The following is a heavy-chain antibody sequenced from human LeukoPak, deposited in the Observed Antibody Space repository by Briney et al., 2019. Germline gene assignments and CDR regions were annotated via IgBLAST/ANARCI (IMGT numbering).Heavy chain of an antibody. J-gene: IGHJ4*02. CDR1: GGSFSGYY. CDR2: INHSGST. CDR3: ARGGGLRYFDWLFYFDS. D-gene: IGHD3-9*01. Sequence: SETLSLTCAVYGGSFSGYYWSWIRQPPGKGLEWMGEINHSGSTKYNPSLKSRVTISVDTSKNQFPLKLSSVTAADTAVYYCARGGGLRYFDWLFYFDSWGQGALVTVSS. V-gene: IGHV4-34*01.